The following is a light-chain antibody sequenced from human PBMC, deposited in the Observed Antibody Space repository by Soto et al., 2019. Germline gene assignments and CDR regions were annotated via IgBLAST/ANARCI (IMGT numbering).Light chain of an antibody. CDR3: GTWDSSLSAGV. CDR2: ENN. Sequence: QSVLTQPPSVSAAPGQKVTISCSGSSSNIANNYVSWYQQLPGTAPKLLIYENNKRTSGIPDRFSGSKSGTSATLGITGLQTGDEADYYCGTWDSSLSAGVFGGGTKLTVL. V-gene: IGLV1-51*02. J-gene: IGLJ2*01. CDR1: SSNIANNY.